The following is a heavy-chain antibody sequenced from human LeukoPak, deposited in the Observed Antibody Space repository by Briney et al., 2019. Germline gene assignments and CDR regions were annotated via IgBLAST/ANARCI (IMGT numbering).Heavy chain of an antibody. CDR3: AKDGQGGSTAFDY. Sequence: QTGGSLRLSCAASGFTFSSYAMSWVRQAPGKGLEWVSAISGSGGSTYYADSVKGRFTISRDNSKNTLYLQMNSLRAEDTAVYYCAKDGQGGSTAFDYWGQGTLVTVSS. CDR1: GFTFSSYA. D-gene: IGHD5-12*01. CDR2: ISGSGGST. J-gene: IGHJ4*02. V-gene: IGHV3-23*01.